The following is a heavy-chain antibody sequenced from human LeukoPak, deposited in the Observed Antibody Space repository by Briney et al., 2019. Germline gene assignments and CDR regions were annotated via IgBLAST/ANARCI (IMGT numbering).Heavy chain of an antibody. V-gene: IGHV4-59*01. CDR1: GGSISSYY. J-gene: IGHJ5*02. CDR3: ARGAYYDFWSGYSRNADNWFDP. D-gene: IGHD3-3*01. Sequence: SETLSLTCTVSGGSISSYYWSWIRQPPGKGLEWIGYIYYSGSTNYNPSLKSRVTISVDASKNQFSLKLSSVTAADTAVYYCARGAYYDFWSGYSRNADNWFDPWGQGTLVTVSS. CDR2: IYYSGST.